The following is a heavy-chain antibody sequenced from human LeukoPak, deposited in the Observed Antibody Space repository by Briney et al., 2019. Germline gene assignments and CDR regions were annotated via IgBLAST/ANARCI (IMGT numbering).Heavy chain of an antibody. V-gene: IGHV4-4*07. CDR1: GYSISSGYY. D-gene: IGHD3-22*01. Sequence: SETLSLTCTVSGYSISSGYYWSWIRQPAGKGLEWIGRIYTSGSTNYNPSLKSRVTMSVDTSKNQFSLKLSSVTAADTAVHYCARLRGLAYYYDSSGSPDYYMDVWGKGTTVTVSS. CDR2: IYTSGST. J-gene: IGHJ6*03. CDR3: ARLRGLAYYYDSSGSPDYYMDV.